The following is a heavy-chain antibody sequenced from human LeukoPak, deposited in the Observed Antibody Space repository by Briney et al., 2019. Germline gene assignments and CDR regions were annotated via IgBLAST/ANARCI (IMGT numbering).Heavy chain of an antibody. CDR3: VRRTLYHYCMDV. CDR1: GFTFSSYA. J-gene: IGHJ6*03. CDR2: ISGSGGST. V-gene: IGHV3-23*01. Sequence: GGSLRLSCAASGFTFSSYAMSWVRQAPGKGLEWVSAISGSGGSTYYADSVKGRFTISRDNSKNTLYLQMNSLRAEDTAVYYCVRRTLYHYCMDVWGKATTVTVSS.